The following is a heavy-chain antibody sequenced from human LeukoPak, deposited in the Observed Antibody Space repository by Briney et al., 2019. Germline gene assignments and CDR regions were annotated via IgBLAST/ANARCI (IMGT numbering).Heavy chain of an antibody. Sequence: SETLSLTCTVSGGSISSYYWSWIRQPPGKGLEWIGYIYTSGSTNYNPPLKSRVTISVDTSKNQFSLKLSSVTAADTAVYYCARHYSNYVGYYYYMDVWGKGTTVTVSS. D-gene: IGHD4-11*01. CDR3: ARHYSNYVGYYYYMDV. CDR2: IYTSGST. J-gene: IGHJ6*03. V-gene: IGHV4-4*09. CDR1: GGSISSYY.